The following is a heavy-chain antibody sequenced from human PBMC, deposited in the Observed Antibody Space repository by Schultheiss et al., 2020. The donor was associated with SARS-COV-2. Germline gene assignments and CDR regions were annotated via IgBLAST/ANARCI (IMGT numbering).Heavy chain of an antibody. CDR3: ARDESYFGTGTYHYGMDV. CDR1: GFTFSSYT. CDR2: ISSSSVYI. J-gene: IGHJ6*02. Sequence: GESLKISCAASGFTFSSYTMNWVRQAPGKGLEWVSSISSSSVYIYYAESVKGRFTLSRDNAKNSLYLQMNSLRAEDTAVYYCARDESYFGTGTYHYGMDVWGQGTTVTVSS. V-gene: IGHV3-21*01. D-gene: IGHD1-7*01.